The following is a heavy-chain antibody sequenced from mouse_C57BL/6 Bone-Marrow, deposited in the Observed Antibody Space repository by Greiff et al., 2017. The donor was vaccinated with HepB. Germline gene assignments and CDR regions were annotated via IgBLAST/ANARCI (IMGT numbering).Heavy chain of an antibody. CDR1: GYSFTSYY. V-gene: IGHV1-66*01. CDR2: IYPGSGNT. D-gene: IGHD1-1*01. Sequence: QVQLKESGPELVKPGASVKISCKASGYSFTSYYIHWVKQRPGQGLEWIGWIYPGSGNTKYNEKFKGKATLTADTSSSTAYMQLSSLTSEDSAVYYCARRDGRSYYAMDYWGQGTSVTVSS. CDR3: ARRDGRSYYAMDY. J-gene: IGHJ4*01.